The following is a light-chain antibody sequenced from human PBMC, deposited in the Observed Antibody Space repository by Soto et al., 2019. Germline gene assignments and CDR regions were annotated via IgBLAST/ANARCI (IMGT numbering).Light chain of an antibody. V-gene: IGKV1-39*01. CDR1: QNISVD. Sequence: DIPMTLPPSSVSASIGDRVTITCRASQNISVDVNWYQQKPGEAPKLLIYAASSLHSGVPSRFSGSGSEADFTLTISSLQPEDCATYYCQQGYSTPHTFGEGTKVDIK. CDR3: QQGYSTPHT. CDR2: AAS. J-gene: IGKJ4*01.